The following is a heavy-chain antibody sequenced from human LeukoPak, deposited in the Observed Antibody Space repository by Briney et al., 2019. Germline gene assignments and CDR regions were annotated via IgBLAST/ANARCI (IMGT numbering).Heavy chain of an antibody. V-gene: IGHV3-13*05. CDR1: GFTFSSSD. Sequence: PGGSLRLSCEASGFTFSSSDMHWVRQATGKGLEWVSTISTAGDPYYPGSVKGRFTISRKNAKNSLYLQMNSLRAGDTAVYYCARGSGSSSWYSLDCWGQGTLVTVSS. J-gene: IGHJ4*02. CDR2: ISTAGDP. CDR3: ARGSGSSSWYSLDC. D-gene: IGHD6-13*01.